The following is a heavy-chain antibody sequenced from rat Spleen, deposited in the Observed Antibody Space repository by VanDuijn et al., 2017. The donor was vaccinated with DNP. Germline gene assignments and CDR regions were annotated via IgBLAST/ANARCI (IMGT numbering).Heavy chain of an antibody. J-gene: IGHJ2*01. V-gene: IGHV5-22*01. D-gene: IGHD1-11*01. CDR1: GFTFSDYY. CDR3: TREGTETGFFDY. Sequence: EVQLVESGGGLVQPGRSLKLSCVASGFTFSDYYMAWVRQAPKKGLEWVASISYDGSKNYYGDSAKGRFTISRDDAKNSLSLVMSSLRSDDTATYYCTREGTETGFFDYWGQGVMVTVSS. CDR2: ISYDGSKN.